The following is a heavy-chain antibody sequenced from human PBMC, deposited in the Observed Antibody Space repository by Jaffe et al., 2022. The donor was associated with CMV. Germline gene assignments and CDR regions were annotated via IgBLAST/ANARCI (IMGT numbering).Heavy chain of an antibody. J-gene: IGHJ5*02. D-gene: IGHD2-15*01. CDR1: GFTFSSYA. CDR3: VKDLASDLGGGPVDP. V-gene: IGHV3-64D*06. CDR2: ISSNGGST. Sequence: EVQLVESGGGLVQPGGSLRLSCSASGFTFSSYAMHWVRQAPGKGLEYVSAISSNGGSTYYADSVKGRFTISRDNSKNTLYLQMSSLRAEDTAVYYCVKDLASDLGGGPVDPWGQGTLVTVSS.